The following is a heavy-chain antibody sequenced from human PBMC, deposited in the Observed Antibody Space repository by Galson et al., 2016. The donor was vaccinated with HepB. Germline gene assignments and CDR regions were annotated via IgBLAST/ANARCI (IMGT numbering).Heavy chain of an antibody. J-gene: IGHJ6*02. CDR3: ARELMTYYYYGMDV. V-gene: IGHV4-34*01. D-gene: IGHD1-1*01. CDR1: GGSFSGYY. CDR2: INHSGST. Sequence: LSLTCGVYGGSFSGYYWSWIRQSPGKGLEWIGEINHSGSTNYNPSLKSRVTISLDTSKNQFSLKLSSVTAADTAVYYCARELMTYYYYGMDVWGQGTTVTVSS.